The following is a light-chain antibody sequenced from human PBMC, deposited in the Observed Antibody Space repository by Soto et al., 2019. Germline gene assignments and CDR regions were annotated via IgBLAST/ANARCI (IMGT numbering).Light chain of an antibody. V-gene: IGKV3D-15*01. CDR1: QSVSSN. CDR2: GVY. CDR3: QQYNNWLT. Sequence: EILMTQSPTILSVSPWEIATLSCRASQSVSSNLAWYQQKPGQAPRLLIYGVYTRAPGIPARFSGSGSGTEFTLTISSLQSEDFAVYYCQQYNNWLTFGGGTKVDIK. J-gene: IGKJ4*01.